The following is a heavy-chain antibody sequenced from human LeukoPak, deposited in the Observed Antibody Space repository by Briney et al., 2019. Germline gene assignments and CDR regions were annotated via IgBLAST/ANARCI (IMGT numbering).Heavy chain of an antibody. V-gene: IGHV4-39*01. CDR2: IYYSRST. J-gene: IGHJ6*02. D-gene: IGHD5-18*01. Sequence: SETLSLTCTVSGGSISSSSYYWGWIRQPPGKGLEWIGSIYYSRSTYYNPSLKSRVTISVDTSKNQFSLKLSSVTAADAAVYYCARHQGYTYGVDSYYYAMDVWGQGTTVTVSS. CDR3: ARHQGYTYGVDSYYYAMDV. CDR1: GGSISSSSYY.